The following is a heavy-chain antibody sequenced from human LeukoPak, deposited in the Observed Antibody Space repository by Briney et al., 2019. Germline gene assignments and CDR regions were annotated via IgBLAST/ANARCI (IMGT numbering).Heavy chain of an antibody. J-gene: IGHJ4*02. CDR3: ARDRRWLQYSDY. V-gene: IGHV3-30*04. Sequence: PGGSLRLSCAASGFTFSSYAMHWVRQAPGKGLEWVAVISYDGGNKYYADSVKGRFTISRDNSKNTLYLEMNSLRPEDTAVYYCARDRRWLQYSDYWGQGTLVTVSS. CDR1: GFTFSSYA. CDR2: ISYDGGNK. D-gene: IGHD5-24*01.